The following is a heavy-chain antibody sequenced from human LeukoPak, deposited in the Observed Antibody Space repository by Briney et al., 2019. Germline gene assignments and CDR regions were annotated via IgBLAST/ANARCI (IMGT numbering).Heavy chain of an antibody. CDR2: ISAYNGNT. CDR3: ASGYVDYGGTVFGMDV. CDR1: GYTFTSYG. D-gene: IGHD4-23*01. J-gene: IGHJ6*02. Sequence: ASVKVSCKASGYTFTSYGISWVRQAPGQGLEWMGWISAYNGNTNYAQKLQGRVTMTTDTSTSTAYMELGSLRSDDTAVYYCASGYVDYGGTVFGMDVWGQGTTVTVSS. V-gene: IGHV1-18*01.